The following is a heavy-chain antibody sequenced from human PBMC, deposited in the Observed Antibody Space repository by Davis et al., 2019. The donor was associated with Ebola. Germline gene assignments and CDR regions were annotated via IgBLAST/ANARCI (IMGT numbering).Heavy chain of an antibody. D-gene: IGHD2-15*01. CDR2: ISAYNGNT. V-gene: IGHV1-18*04. J-gene: IGHJ6*04. CDR1: GYTFTSYV. Sequence: ASVKVSCKASGYTFTSYVISWVRQAPGQGLAWMGWISAYNGNTNYAQKLQGRVTMTRDTSTSTVYMELSSLRSEDTAVYYCAREVVVVVAATPSGYYYYGMDVWSKGTTVTVSS. CDR3: AREVVVVVAATPSGYYYYGMDV.